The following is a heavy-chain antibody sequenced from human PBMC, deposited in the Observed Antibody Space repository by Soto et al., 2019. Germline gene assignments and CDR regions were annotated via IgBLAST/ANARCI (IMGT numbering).Heavy chain of an antibody. CDR2: IKQDGSEK. J-gene: IGHJ4*02. Sequence: GGSLRLSCAASGFTFSSYWMSWVRQAPGKGLEWVANIKQDGSEKYYVDSVKGRFTISRDNAKNSLYLQMNSLRAEDTAVYYCARAWGLNTAQYLDYWGQGTLVTVSS. CDR3: ARAWGLNTAQYLDY. V-gene: IGHV3-7*01. D-gene: IGHD5-18*01. CDR1: GFTFSSYW.